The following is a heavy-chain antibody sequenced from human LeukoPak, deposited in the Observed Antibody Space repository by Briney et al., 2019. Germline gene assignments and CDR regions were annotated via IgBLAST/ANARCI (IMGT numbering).Heavy chain of an antibody. V-gene: IGHV3-7*03. Sequence: GGSLRLSCAASGFTFSSYWMNWARQAPGKGLEWVASINHNGNVNYYVDSVKGRFTISRDNAKNSLYLQMSNLRAEDTAVYSCARGGGLDVWGQGGTVTVSS. D-gene: IGHD3-16*01. J-gene: IGHJ6*02. CDR1: GFTFSSYW. CDR3: ARGGGLDV. CDR2: INHNGNVN.